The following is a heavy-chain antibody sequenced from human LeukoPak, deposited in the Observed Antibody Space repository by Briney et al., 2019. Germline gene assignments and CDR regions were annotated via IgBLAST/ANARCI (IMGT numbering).Heavy chain of an antibody. CDR2: ISTNGAYS. V-gene: IGHV3-21*01. CDR3: AKDRGLVVPAATLDY. CDR1: GFTFSSYG. Sequence: GGSLRLSCAASGFTFSSYGMNWVRQAPGKGPEWVSGISTNGAYSHHADSVKGRFTITRDNAKNSLYLQMNSLRTEDTAVYYCAKDRGLVVPAATLDYWGQGTLVTVSS. D-gene: IGHD2-2*01. J-gene: IGHJ4*02.